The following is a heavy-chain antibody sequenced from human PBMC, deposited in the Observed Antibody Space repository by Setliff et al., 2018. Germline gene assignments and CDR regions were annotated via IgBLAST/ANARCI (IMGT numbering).Heavy chain of an antibody. CDR3: ARKYSSSWYWTWIYYFDY. Sequence: ASVKVSCKASGYTFTSYYMHWVRQAPGQGLEWMGIINPSGGSTSYAQKFQGRVTMTRDTSTSTVYMELSSLRSEDTAVYYCARKYSSSWYWTWIYYFDYWGQGTLVTVSS. D-gene: IGHD6-13*01. CDR2: INPSGGST. V-gene: IGHV1-46*01. CDR1: GYTFTSYY. J-gene: IGHJ4*02.